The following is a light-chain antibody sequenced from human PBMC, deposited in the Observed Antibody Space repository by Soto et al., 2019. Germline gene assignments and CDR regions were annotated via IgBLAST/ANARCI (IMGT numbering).Light chain of an antibody. CDR3: CSYAGSSTLWV. Sequence: QSALTQPAAVSGSPGQSITISCTGASSDVGSYNLVSWYQQHPGQAPKLVISEGSKRPSGVSNRFSGSKSGNTASLTISGLQAEDEADYYCCSYAGSSTLWVFGGGTKVTVL. CDR2: EGS. V-gene: IGLV2-23*01. CDR1: SSDVGSYNL. J-gene: IGLJ3*02.